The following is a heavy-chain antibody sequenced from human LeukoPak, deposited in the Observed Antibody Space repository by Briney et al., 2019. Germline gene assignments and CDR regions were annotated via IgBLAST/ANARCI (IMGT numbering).Heavy chain of an antibody. CDR1: GGSISSASYY. J-gene: IGHJ4*02. CDR2: IFYRGGT. V-gene: IGHV4-39*07. D-gene: IGHD5-18*01. CDR3: ARSYSYGYFDY. Sequence: PSETLSLTCSVSGGSISSASYYWGWIRQPPGKGLEWIGSIFYRGGTYYNPSLQSRVTISVDTSKNQFSLKLSSVTAADTAVYYCARSYSYGYFDYWGQGALVTVSS.